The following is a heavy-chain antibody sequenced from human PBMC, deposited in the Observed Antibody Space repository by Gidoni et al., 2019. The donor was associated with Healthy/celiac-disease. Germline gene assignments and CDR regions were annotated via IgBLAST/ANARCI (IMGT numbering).Heavy chain of an antibody. CDR1: GGSISSYY. Sequence: QVQLQESGPGLVKPSETLSLTCTVPGGSISSYYWSWIRQPPGKGLEWIGYIYYSGSTNYNPSLKSRVTISVDTSKNQFSLKLSSVTAADTAVYYCARDGYATGGMDVWGQGTTVTVSS. CDR3: ARDGYATGGMDV. CDR2: IYYSGST. V-gene: IGHV4-59*01. J-gene: IGHJ6*02. D-gene: IGHD4-4*01.